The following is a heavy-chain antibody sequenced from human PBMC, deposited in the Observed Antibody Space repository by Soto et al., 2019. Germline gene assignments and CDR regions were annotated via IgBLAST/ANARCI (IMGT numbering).Heavy chain of an antibody. J-gene: IGHJ4*02. CDR2: ISGSGDAT. CDR3: AKDGIDSVTFEL. D-gene: IGHD4-17*01. Sequence: EVQLLESGGGLVQPGGSLRLSCAASGFTFSRYAMSWVRQTPGKGLEWVSVISGSGDATVYADSVKGRFATSRDNAKNTVYLQMNSLRAEDTAVYYCAKDGIDSVTFELWGQGTLVTVSS. CDR1: GFTFSRYA. V-gene: IGHV3-23*01.